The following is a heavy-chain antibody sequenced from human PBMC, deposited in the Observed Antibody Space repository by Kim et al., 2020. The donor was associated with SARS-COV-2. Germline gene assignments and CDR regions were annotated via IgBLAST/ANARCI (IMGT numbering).Heavy chain of an antibody. CDR2: ISSSSSTI. CDR1: GFTFSSYS. D-gene: IGHD3-22*01. J-gene: IGHJ6*02. V-gene: IGHV3-48*04. CDR3: ARDFSLYYYDSSGYPGLYYYYGMDV. Sequence: GGSLRLSCAASGFTFSSYSMNWVRQAPGKGLEWVSYISSSSSTIYYADSVKGRFTISRDNAKNSLYLQMNSLRAEDTAVYYCARDFSLYYYDSSGYPGLYYYYGMDVCGQGTTVTVSS.